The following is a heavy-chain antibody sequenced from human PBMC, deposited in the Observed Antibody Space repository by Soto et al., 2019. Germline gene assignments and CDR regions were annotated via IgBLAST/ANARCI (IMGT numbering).Heavy chain of an antibody. J-gene: IGHJ4*02. V-gene: IGHV3-23*01. CDR1: GFNFSDYQ. D-gene: IGHD4-17*01. CDR2: VSSSLSNT. Sequence: PGGSLRLSCAASGFNFSDYQMSWIRQAPGKGLECVAGVSSSLSNTYYAESVKGRFTISRDNSKNTLYLQMNSLRAEDTAVYYCAAHYGGRDYWGQGTLVTVSS. CDR3: AAHYGGRDY.